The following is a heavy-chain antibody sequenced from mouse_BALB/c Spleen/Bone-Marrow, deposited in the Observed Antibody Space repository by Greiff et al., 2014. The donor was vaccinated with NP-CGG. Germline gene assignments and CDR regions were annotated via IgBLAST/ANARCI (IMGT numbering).Heavy chain of an antibody. J-gene: IGHJ3*01. CDR2: INPGSGGT. CDR1: GYVFTDFL. V-gene: IGHV1-54*03. D-gene: IGHD1-1*01. CDR3: ARSRDYYDNNSFAY. Sequence: VQLQQSGAELVRPGPSLKVSCQASGYVFTDFLLEWVKQWPGQGLEWVGVINPGSGGTNYNEKFKDKATLTADRSSSTAYMQLSSLTSDDSAVYFCARSRDYYDNNSFAYWGQGTLVTVSA.